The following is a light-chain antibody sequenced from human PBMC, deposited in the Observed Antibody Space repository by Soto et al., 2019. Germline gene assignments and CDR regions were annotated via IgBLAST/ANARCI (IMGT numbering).Light chain of an antibody. J-gene: IGKJ2*01. CDR3: QQYNSYLYT. V-gene: IGKV1-5*03. Sequence: DIQMTQSPSTLSASVGERVTITCRASQSISSWLAWYQQKPGKAPKLLIYTASSLESGVPSRFSGSGSGTEFTLTISSLQPDDFATYYCQQYNSYLYTFGQGTKLEIK. CDR2: TAS. CDR1: QSISSW.